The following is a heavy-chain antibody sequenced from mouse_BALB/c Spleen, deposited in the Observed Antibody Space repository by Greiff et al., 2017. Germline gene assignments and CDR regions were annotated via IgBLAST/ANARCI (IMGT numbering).Heavy chain of an antibody. V-gene: IGHV5-6*02. D-gene: IGHD1-1*01. CDR2: ISSGGSYT. CDR1: GFTFSSYG. CDR3: ARHDDYYGSSFDY. Sequence: EVKLEESGGDLVKPGGSLKLSCAASGFTFSSYGMSWVRQTPDKRLEWVATISSGGSYTYYPDSVKGRFTISRDNAKNTLYLQMSSLKSEDTAMYYCARHDDYYGSSFDYWGQGTTLTVSS. J-gene: IGHJ2*01.